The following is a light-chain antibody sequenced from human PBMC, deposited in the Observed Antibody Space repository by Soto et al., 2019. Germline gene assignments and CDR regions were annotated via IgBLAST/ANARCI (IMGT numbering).Light chain of an antibody. J-gene: IGKJ4*01. CDR3: HQYNGLPVT. Sequence: EIVMTQSPATLSVSPGERATLSCRASQSVGSDLAWYQQKPGQAPRLVIYDIFTRATGVPTRISDSGSGTDFTVYFSARHSEYIRVYYGHQYNGLPVTFDGGTKVEIK. V-gene: IGKV3D-15*01. CDR1: QSVGSD. CDR2: DIF.